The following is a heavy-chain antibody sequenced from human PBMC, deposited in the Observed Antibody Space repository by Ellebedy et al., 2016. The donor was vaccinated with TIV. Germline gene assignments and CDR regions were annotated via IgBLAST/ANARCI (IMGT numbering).Heavy chain of an antibody. Sequence: ASVKVSXXASGYTFTSYYMHWVRQAPGNGLEWMGGFDPEDGETIYAQKFQGRVTMTEDTSTDTAYMELSSLRSEDTAVYYCATGNGGTYSGSYHGYWGQGTLVTVSS. CDR1: GYTFTSYY. V-gene: IGHV1-24*01. CDR3: ATGNGGTYSGSYHGY. D-gene: IGHD1-26*01. J-gene: IGHJ4*02. CDR2: FDPEDGET.